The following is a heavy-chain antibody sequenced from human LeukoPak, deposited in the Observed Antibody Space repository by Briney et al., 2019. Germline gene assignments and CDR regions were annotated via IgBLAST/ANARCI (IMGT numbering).Heavy chain of an antibody. D-gene: IGHD5-18*01. J-gene: IGHJ4*02. Sequence: ASVKVSCKASGYTFTTYDINWVRQATGQGLEWMGWMNPNSGNTGYAQRFQGRVTMTRDTSISTAYMELNSLTSEDTAVYYCAKNVRDTGTFDYWGQGTLVTVSS. CDR2: MNPNSGNT. CDR3: AKNVRDTGTFDY. CDR1: GYTFTTYD. V-gene: IGHV1-8*01.